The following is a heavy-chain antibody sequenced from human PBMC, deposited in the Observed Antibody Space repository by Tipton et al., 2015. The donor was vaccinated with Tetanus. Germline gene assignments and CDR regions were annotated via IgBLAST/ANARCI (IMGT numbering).Heavy chain of an antibody. D-gene: IGHD5-24*01. CDR1: GYRFNDYW. Sequence: QLVQSGAEVKKPGESLRISCKTSGYRFNDYWIAWVRQMPGKGLEWMGVIYPTDSQIRYSPSFHGQVTISADKSISTAYLKWSSLKASDTAIYYCASSRSGYNDDAFDFWGQGTMVTVSS. J-gene: IGHJ3*01. V-gene: IGHV5-51*03. CDR2: IYPTDSQI. CDR3: ASSRSGYNDDAFDF.